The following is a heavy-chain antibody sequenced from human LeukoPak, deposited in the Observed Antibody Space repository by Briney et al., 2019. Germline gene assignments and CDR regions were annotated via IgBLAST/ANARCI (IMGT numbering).Heavy chain of an antibody. CDR2: TNPNSGDT. CDR3: ARDMWELPSDYYYDF. Sequence: GASVKVSCKTSGYTFTGHYLNWLRQAPGRGLEWMGRTNPNSGDTKYADKFLGRVIMTRDTSTSTAYLELNGLRSDDTASYYCARDMWELPSDYYYDFWGQGTLVTVSS. D-gene: IGHD1-26*01. CDR1: GYTFTGHY. J-gene: IGHJ4*02. V-gene: IGHV1-2*06.